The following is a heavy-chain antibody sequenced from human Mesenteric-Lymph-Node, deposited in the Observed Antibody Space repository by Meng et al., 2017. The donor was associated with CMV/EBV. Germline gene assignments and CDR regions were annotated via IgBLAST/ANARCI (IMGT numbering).Heavy chain of an antibody. J-gene: IGHJ6*02. CDR2: INQSGST. CDR3: ASEKVVPAAITVGSYYYYYYGMDV. V-gene: IGHV4-34*01. D-gene: IGHD2-2*02. CDR1: GGSFSGYY. Sequence: SETLSLTCAVYGGSFSGYYWSWIRQPPGKGLEWIGEINQSGSTKYNPSLKSRVTISVDTSKNQFSLKLSSVTAADTAVYYCASEKVVPAAITVGSYYYYYYGMDVWGQGTTVTVSS.